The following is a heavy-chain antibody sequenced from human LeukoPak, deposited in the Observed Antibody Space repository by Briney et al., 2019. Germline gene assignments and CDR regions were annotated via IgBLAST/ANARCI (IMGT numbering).Heavy chain of an antibody. D-gene: IGHD4-17*01. V-gene: IGHV1-2*02. J-gene: IGHJ4*02. Sequence: ASVKVSFKASGYTFTGYYMHWVRQAPGQGLEWMGWINPNSGGTNYAQKFQGRVTMTRDTSISTAYMELSMLRSDDTAVYYCARTYGDYFRAFDYWGQGTLVTVSS. CDR1: GYTFTGYY. CDR2: INPNSGGT. CDR3: ARTYGDYFRAFDY.